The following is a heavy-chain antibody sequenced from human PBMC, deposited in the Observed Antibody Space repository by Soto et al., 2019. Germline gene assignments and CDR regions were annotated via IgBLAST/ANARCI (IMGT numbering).Heavy chain of an antibody. CDR3: ARTLVGWGIWFDP. Sequence: QVQLQESGPGLVKPSETLSLTCTVSGGSISSYYWSWIRQPPGKGLEWIGYIYYSGSTNYNPSLQSRVAISVDTSKNQFSLKLSSVTAADTAVYYCARTLVGWGIWFDPWGQGTLVTVSS. J-gene: IGHJ5*02. V-gene: IGHV4-59*01. CDR2: IYYSGST. D-gene: IGHD3-16*01. CDR1: GGSISSYY.